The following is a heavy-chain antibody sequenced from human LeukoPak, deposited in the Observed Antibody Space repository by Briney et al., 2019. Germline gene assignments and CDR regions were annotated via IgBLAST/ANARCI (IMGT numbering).Heavy chain of an antibody. Sequence: GGSLRLSCAASGFTFSSYAMSWVRQAPGKGLGWVSSISSSSSYIYYADSVKGRFTISRDNAKNSLYLQMNSLRAEDTAVYYCARRGNMVYAIGAGNWFDPWGQGTLVTVSS. J-gene: IGHJ5*02. CDR2: ISSSSSYI. CDR3: ARRGNMVYAIGAGNWFDP. D-gene: IGHD2-8*01. CDR1: GFTFSSYA. V-gene: IGHV3-21*01.